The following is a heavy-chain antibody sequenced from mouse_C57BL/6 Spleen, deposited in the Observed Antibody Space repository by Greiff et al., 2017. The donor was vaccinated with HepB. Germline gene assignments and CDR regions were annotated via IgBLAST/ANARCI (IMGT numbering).Heavy chain of an antibody. CDR3: ARWAGDYYGSSGFAY. J-gene: IGHJ3*01. CDR1: GYAFSSSW. V-gene: IGHV1-82*01. Sequence: QVHVKQSGPELVKPGASVKISCKASGYAFSSSWMNWVKQRPGKGLEWIGRIYPGDGDTNYNGKFKGKATLTADKSSSTAYMQLSSLTSEDSAVYFCARWAGDYYGSSGFAYWGQGTLVTVSA. D-gene: IGHD1-1*01. CDR2: IYPGDGDT.